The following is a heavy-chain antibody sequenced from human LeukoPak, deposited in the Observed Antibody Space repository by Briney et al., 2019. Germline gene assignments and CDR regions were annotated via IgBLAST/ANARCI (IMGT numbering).Heavy chain of an antibody. V-gene: IGHV3-48*01. CDR2: ISGSTSTT. Sequence: PGGSLRLSRAASGFTFSSYGMNWVRQAPGKGLEWVSYISGSTSTTHSADSVEGRFTISRDNAKNSLYLQMNSLRAEDTAVYYCARYIAADFWGQGTLVTVSS. CDR3: ARYIAADF. CDR1: GFTFSSYG. D-gene: IGHD6-13*01. J-gene: IGHJ4*02.